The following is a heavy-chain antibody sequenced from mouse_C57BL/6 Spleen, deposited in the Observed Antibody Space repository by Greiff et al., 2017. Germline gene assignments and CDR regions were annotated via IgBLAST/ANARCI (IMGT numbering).Heavy chain of an antibody. J-gene: IGHJ3*01. V-gene: IGHV1-64*01. D-gene: IGHD2-4*01. CDR2: IHPNSGST. CDR3: ARSIYYDYDIPWFGY. CDR1: GYTFTSYW. Sequence: QVQLKQPGAELVKPGASVKLSCKASGYTFTSYWMHWVKQRPGQGLEWIGMIHPNSGSTNYNEKFKSKATLTVDKSSSTAYMQLSSLTSEDSAVYYCARSIYYDYDIPWFGYWGQGTLGTVSA.